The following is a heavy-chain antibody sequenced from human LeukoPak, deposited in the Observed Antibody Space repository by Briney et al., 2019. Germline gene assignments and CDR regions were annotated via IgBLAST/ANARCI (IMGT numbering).Heavy chain of an antibody. J-gene: IGHJ3*02. CDR2: INHSGST. D-gene: IGHD1-26*01. CDR1: GFTVSSNY. Sequence: PGGSLRLSCAASGFTVSSNYMSWIRQPPGKGLEWIGEINHSGSTNYNPSLKSRVTISVDTSKNQFSLKLSSVTAADTAVYYCARDSGSYYPPNAFDIWGQGTMVTVSS. CDR3: ARDSGSYYPPNAFDI. V-gene: IGHV4-34*01.